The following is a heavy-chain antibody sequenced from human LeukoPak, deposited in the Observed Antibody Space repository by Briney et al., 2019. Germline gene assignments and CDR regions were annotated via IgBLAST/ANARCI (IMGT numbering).Heavy chain of an antibody. V-gene: IGHV4-61*01. CDR1: GGSVSSGSYY. CDR3: ARVERVFGYDFWSGYYEWFDP. Sequence: PSETLSLTCTVSGGSVSSGSYYWNWIRQPPGKGLEWIGYIYYSGSTNYNPSLKSRVTISVDTSKNQFSLKLSSVTAADTAVYYCARVERVFGYDFWSGYYEWFDPWGQGTLVTVSS. CDR2: IYYSGST. J-gene: IGHJ5*02. D-gene: IGHD3-3*01.